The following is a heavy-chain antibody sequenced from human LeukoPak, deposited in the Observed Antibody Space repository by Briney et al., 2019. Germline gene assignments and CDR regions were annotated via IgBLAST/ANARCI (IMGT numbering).Heavy chain of an antibody. CDR3: ARELQLDY. Sequence: GGSLRLSCAASGFTFSTYAMNWVRQAPGKGLEWASSISSSSSYIYYADSVKGRFTISRDNAKNSLYLQMNSLRAEDTAVYYCARELQLDYWGQGTLVTVSS. CDR1: GFTFSTYA. CDR2: ISSSSSYI. V-gene: IGHV3-21*01. J-gene: IGHJ4*02. D-gene: IGHD1-1*01.